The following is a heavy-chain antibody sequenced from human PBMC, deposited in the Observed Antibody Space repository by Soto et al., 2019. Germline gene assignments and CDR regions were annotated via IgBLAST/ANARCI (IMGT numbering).Heavy chain of an antibody. CDR1: GFTSSSSW. CDR2: IKCDGSEK. J-gene: IGHJ5*02. V-gene: IGHV3-7*03. D-gene: IGHD3-3*01. Sequence: GGSLRLSCAASGFTSSSSWMHWVCQAPEKGLEWVADIKCDGSEKYYVDSVKGRLTISRDNAKNSLYLQVNSLRAEDMTVYYCVRGDRKYYDFWSGYLGGWFDPWGQGTLVTVSS. CDR3: VRGDRKYYDFWSGYLGGWFDP.